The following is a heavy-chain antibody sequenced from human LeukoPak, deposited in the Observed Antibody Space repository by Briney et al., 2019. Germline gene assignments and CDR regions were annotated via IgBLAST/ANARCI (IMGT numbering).Heavy chain of an antibody. CDR1: GGSISSHY. D-gene: IGHD5-18*01. J-gene: IGHJ3*02. CDR2: IYYSGST. CDR3: AISNSYGVNHDAFDI. Sequence: PSETLSLTCTVSGGSISSHYWSWIRQPPGKGLEWIGYIYYSGSTNYNPSLKSRVTISVDTSKNQFSLKLSSVTAADTAVYYCAISNSYGVNHDAFDIWGQGTMVTVSS. V-gene: IGHV4-59*08.